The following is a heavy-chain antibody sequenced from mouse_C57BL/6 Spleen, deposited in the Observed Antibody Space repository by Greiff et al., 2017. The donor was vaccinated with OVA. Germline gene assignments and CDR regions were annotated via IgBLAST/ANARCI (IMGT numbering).Heavy chain of an antibody. V-gene: IGHV1-54*01. CDR2: INPGSGGT. J-gene: IGHJ1*03. CDR1: GYAFTNYL. CDR3: AREEVYYYGSSYWYFDV. Sequence: QVQLQQSGAELVRPGTSVKVSCKASGYAFTNYLIEWVKQRPGQGLEWIGVINPGSGGTNYNEKFKGKATLTADKSSSTAYMQLSSLTSEDSAVYFCAREEVYYYGSSYWYFDVWGTGTTVTVSS. D-gene: IGHD1-1*01.